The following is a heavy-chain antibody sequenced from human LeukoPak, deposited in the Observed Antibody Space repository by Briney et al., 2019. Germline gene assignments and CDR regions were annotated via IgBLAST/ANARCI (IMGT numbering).Heavy chain of an antibody. D-gene: IGHD3-22*01. Sequence: SETLSLTCAVYGGSFSGYYWSWIRQPPGKGLEWIGEINHSGSTNYNPSLKSRVTISVDTSKNRFSLKLSSVTAADTAVYYCARGPPSMIVVVITPRGYFDYWGQGTLVTVYS. CDR3: ARGPPSMIVVVITPRGYFDY. V-gene: IGHV4-34*01. CDR1: GGSFSGYY. J-gene: IGHJ4*02. CDR2: INHSGST.